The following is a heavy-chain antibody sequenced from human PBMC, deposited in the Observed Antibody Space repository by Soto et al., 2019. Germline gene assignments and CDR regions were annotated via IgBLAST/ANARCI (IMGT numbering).Heavy chain of an antibody. V-gene: IGHV3-30-3*01. Sequence: PGGSLRLSSAASGFTFSGYAMHCVRQAPGKGLEWVAVISDDGTNKHYADSVRGRFTISRDNSKNTLNLQMDSLRPEDTAVYYCARAGSSRGLWLGPEYWGQGTQVTVSS. CDR2: ISDDGTNK. J-gene: IGHJ4*02. D-gene: IGHD5-18*01. CDR3: ARAGSSRGLWLGPEY. CDR1: GFTFSGYA.